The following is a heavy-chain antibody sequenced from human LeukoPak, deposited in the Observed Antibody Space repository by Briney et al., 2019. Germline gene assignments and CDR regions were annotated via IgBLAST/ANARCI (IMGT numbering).Heavy chain of an antibody. CDR1: GFPFSGHE. Sequence: GGSLRLSCSASGFPFSGHEMAWVRQAPGKGLEWVSYISKNGKTIHHADSVKGRFTISRDNAKNSLFLQMDSLRAEDTAFYYCARASYTGFDLHFDQWGQGTLVTVSS. CDR2: ISKNGKTI. D-gene: IGHD5-12*01. V-gene: IGHV3-48*03. CDR3: ARASYTGFDLHFDQ. J-gene: IGHJ4*02.